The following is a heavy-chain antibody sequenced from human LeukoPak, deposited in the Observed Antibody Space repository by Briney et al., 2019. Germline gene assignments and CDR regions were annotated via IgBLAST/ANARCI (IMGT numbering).Heavy chain of an antibody. CDR3: AKEGDSITIFGVVTDIDY. J-gene: IGHJ4*02. V-gene: IGHV3-23*01. D-gene: IGHD3-3*01. CDR2: ISISGSKT. Sequence: GGSLRLSCATSEFDFSSHAMTWVRQAPGKGLEWVSAISISGSKTYYADSVKGRFTISRDNSKNTLYLQMNSLRAEDTAVYYCAKEGDSITIFGVVTDIDYWGQGTLVTVSS. CDR1: EFDFSSHA.